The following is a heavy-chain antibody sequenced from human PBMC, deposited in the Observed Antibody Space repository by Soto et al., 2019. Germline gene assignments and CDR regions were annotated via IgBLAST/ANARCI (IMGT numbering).Heavy chain of an antibody. CDR1: GFSFSAYW. J-gene: IGHJ2*01. V-gene: IGHV3-7*01. CDR2: IKQDGSEQ. Sequence: EVQLVESGGGLVQPGGSLRLSCEASGFSFSAYWMSWVRQAPGKGLEWVANIKQDGSEQYYVDSVKGRFTITRNNAKNSPYLQMSGLTAEDTAVFYCARAFDVWGRGALVTVSS. CDR3: ARAFDV.